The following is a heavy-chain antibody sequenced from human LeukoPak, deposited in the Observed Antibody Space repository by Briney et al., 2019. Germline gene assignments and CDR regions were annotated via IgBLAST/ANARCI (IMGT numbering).Heavy chain of an antibody. V-gene: IGHV1-2*02. J-gene: IGHJ4*02. Sequence: VASVKVSRKASGHTITGYYMHWVRQAPGQGLEWMGWINPNSGGTNYAQKFQGRVTMTRDTSISTAYMELSSLRSDDTAVYYCARDSSAWLVCDYWGQGTLVTVSS. CDR1: GHTITGYY. D-gene: IGHD6-19*01. CDR3: ARDSSAWLVCDY. CDR2: INPNSGGT.